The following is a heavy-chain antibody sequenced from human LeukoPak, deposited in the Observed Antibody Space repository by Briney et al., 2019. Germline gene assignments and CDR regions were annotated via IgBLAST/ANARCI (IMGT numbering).Heavy chain of an antibody. CDR1: GGSFSGYY. J-gene: IGHJ4*02. CDR3: ARGPHFGLWFGELSAPTHFDY. D-gene: IGHD3-10*01. CDR2: INHSGST. V-gene: IGHV4-34*01. Sequence: SETLSLTCAVYGGSFSGYYWSWIRQPPGKGLEWIGEINHSGSTNYDPSLKSRVTISVDTSKNQFSLKLSSVTAADTAVYYCARGPHFGLWFGELSAPTHFDYWGQGTLVTVSS.